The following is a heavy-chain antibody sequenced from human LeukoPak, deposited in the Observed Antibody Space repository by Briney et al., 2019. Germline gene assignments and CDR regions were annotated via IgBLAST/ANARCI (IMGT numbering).Heavy chain of an antibody. CDR2: IKSKTGGGTT. CDR3: TTDQLEPVGYDFWSGYLLPFDY. V-gene: IGHV3-15*01. J-gene: IGHJ4*02. D-gene: IGHD3-3*01. Sequence: GGSLRLSCAASGFTFSNAWMSWVRQAPGKGLEWVGRIKSKTGGGTTDYAAPVKARFTISRDDSKNPLYLQMNSLKTEDTAVYYSTTDQLEPVGYDFWSGYLLPFDYWGQGTLVTVSS. CDR1: GFTFSNAW.